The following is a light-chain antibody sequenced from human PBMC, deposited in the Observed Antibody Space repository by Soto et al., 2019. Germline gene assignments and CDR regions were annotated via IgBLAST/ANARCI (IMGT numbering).Light chain of an antibody. CDR3: SSHAGNNNYV. Sequence: LTQPPSASGSPGQSVAISCTGTSSDVGGQNYVSWYQQHPGKAPKLIIYAVTERPSGVPDRFSGSKSGNTASLTVSGLQTEDEADYYCSSHAGNNNYVFGTGTKVTVL. V-gene: IGLV2-8*01. CDR2: AVT. J-gene: IGLJ1*01. CDR1: SSDVGGQNY.